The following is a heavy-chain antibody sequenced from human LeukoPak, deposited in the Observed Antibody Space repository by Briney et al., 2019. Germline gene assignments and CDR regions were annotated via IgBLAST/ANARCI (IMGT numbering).Heavy chain of an antibody. J-gene: IGHJ4*02. Sequence: SETLSLTCTVSGYSISSGYNWGWIRQPPGKGLEWMGNIHHSGSTYYNPSLKSRVTTSVDTSKNQFSLKLSSVTATDTAVYYCARSTVTASGYFGDWGQGTLVTVSS. CDR3: ARSTVTASGYFGD. CDR1: GYSISSGYN. CDR2: IHHSGST. D-gene: IGHD4-17*01. V-gene: IGHV4-38-2*02.